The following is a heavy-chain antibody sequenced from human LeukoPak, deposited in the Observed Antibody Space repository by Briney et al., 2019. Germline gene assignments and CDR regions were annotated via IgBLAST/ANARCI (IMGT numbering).Heavy chain of an antibody. V-gene: IGHV3-11*04. CDR2: ISSSGSTI. CDR1: GFTFSDYY. J-gene: IGHJ5*02. D-gene: IGHD3-10*01. CDR3: ARIYLKQASAS. Sequence: GGSLRLSCAASGFTFSDYYMSWIRQAPGKGLEWVSYISSSGSTIYYTDSVKGRFTISRDNAKNSLYLQMNSLRAEDTAVYYCARIYLKQASASWGQGTLVTVPS.